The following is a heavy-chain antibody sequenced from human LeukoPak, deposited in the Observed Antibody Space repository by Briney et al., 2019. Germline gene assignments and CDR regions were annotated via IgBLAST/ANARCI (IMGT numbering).Heavy chain of an antibody. D-gene: IGHD3-10*01. J-gene: IGHJ4*02. CDR1: GFTFSSYA. V-gene: IGHV3-23*01. Sequence: GGSLRLSCAASGFTFSSYAMSWVRQAPGKGLEWVSAISGRGSNTYYADSVKGRIAISRDNSKNTLYLQMNSLRAGDTAVYYCAKAGTKPQSLDYWGQGTLVTVSS. CDR2: ISGRGSNT. CDR3: AKAGTKPQSLDY.